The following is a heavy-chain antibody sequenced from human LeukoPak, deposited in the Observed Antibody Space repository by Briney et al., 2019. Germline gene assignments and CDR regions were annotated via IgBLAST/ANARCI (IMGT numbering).Heavy chain of an antibody. Sequence: GASVKVSCKASGYTFTSYGISWVRQAPGQGLEWMGIINPSGGSTSYAQKFQGRVTMTRDTSTSTVYMELSSLRSEDTAVYYCARDRGYSSGWYGGCVDYWGQGTLVTVSS. CDR2: INPSGGST. CDR1: GYTFTSYG. J-gene: IGHJ4*02. V-gene: IGHV1-46*01. CDR3: ARDRGYSSGWYGGCVDY. D-gene: IGHD6-19*01.